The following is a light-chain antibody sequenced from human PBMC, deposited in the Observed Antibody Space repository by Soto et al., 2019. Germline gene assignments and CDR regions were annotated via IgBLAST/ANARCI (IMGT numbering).Light chain of an antibody. CDR3: QQRLMT. J-gene: IGKJ1*01. Sequence: EIVLTQSPATLSLSPGERATLSCRASQTVSTYLAWYQQKPGQAPRLLIYDASTRATGIPARFGGRGSGTDFTLTISSLEPDDFAVYYCQQRLMTFGQGTRVEIK. CDR1: QTVSTY. CDR2: DAS. V-gene: IGKV3-11*01.